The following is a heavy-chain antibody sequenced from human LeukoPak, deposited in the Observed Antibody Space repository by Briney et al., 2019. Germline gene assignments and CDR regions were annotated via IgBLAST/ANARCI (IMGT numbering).Heavy chain of an antibody. D-gene: IGHD3-22*01. V-gene: IGHV4-39*01. J-gene: IGHJ4*02. CDR1: GGSISSSSYY. CDR2: IYYSGRT. CDR3: ARLLGDDSSGYYYGNFYYFDY. Sequence: RPSETLFLTCTVSGGSISSSSYYWGWIRQPPGKGLEWIGSIYYSGRTYYNPSLKSRVTISVDTSKNQFSLKLSSVTAADTAVYYCARLLGDDSSGYYYGNFYYFDYWGQGTLVTVSS.